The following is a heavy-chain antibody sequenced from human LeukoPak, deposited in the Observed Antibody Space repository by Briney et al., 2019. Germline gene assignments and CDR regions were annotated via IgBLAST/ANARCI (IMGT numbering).Heavy chain of an antibody. CDR2: IYYSGST. CDR1: GGSISSSSYY. Sequence: SETLSLTCTVSGGSISSSSYYWGWIRQPPGKGLEWIGSIYYSGSTYYNPSLKSRVTISVDTSKNQFPLKLSSVTAADTAVYYCARHARFGEFPNWFDPWGQGTLVTVSS. D-gene: IGHD3-10*02. V-gene: IGHV4-39*01. J-gene: IGHJ5*02. CDR3: ARHARFGEFPNWFDP.